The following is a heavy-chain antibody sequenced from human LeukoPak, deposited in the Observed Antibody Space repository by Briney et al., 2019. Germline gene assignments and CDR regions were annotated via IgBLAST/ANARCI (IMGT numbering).Heavy chain of an antibody. CDR1: GFAFSSYS. J-gene: IGHJ4*02. D-gene: IGHD2-21*01. CDR3: AKGIYYFEN. CDR2: MSGSVSGT. V-gene: IGHV3-23*01. Sequence: PGGSLRLSCAASGFAFSSYSMNWVRQVPGKGLEWVSSMSGSVSGTHYADSVKGRFTISRDNSNNTLYLQMKSLRAEDTAIYYCAKGIYYFENWGQGTLVTVSS.